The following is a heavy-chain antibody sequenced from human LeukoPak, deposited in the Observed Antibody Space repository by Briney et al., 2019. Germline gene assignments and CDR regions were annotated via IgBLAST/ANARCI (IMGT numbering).Heavy chain of an antibody. J-gene: IGHJ4*02. V-gene: IGHV3-21*04. D-gene: IGHD1-1*01. Sequence: GGSLRLSCAASGFTFSSYSMNWVRQAPGKGLEWVSSISSSSSYIYYADSVKGRFTISRDNSKDTVYLQMDSLRFEDAAVYYCAPDLAYIRFDNWGQGTLVTVSS. CDR2: ISSSSSYI. CDR1: GFTFSSYS. CDR3: APDLAYIRFDN.